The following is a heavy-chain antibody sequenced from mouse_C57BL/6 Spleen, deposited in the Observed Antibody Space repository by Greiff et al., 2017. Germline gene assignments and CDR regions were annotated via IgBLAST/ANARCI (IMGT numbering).Heavy chain of an antibody. CDR1: GFSLTSYG. CDR2: IWSDGST. J-gene: IGHJ4*01. V-gene: IGHV2-6-1*01. CDR3: ARHNYGSRGYAMDY. Sequence: QVQLKESGPGLVAPSQSLSITCTVSGFSLTSYGVHWVRQPPGKGLEWLVVIWSDGSTTYNSALKSRLSISKDNSKSQVFLKMNSLQTDDTAMYYCARHNYGSRGYAMDYWGQGTSVTVSS. D-gene: IGHD1-1*01.